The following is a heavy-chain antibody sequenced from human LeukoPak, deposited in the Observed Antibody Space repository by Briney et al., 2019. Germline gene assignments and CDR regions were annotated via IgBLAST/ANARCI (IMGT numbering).Heavy chain of an antibody. CDR1: GDSISSGDYY. D-gene: IGHD6-19*01. CDR3: ARVGYISGWYPFDF. V-gene: IGHV4-61*02. CDR2: ISSSGST. J-gene: IGHJ4*02. Sequence: PSQTLSLTCTVSGDSISSGDYYWSWIRQPAGKGLEWIGRISSSGSTNYNPSLKSRVTISVDMSKNQFSLKLSSVTAADTAVYYCARVGYISGWYPFDFWGLGTLVIVSS.